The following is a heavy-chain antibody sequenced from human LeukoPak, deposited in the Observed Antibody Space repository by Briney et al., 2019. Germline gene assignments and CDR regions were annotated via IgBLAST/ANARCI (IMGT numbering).Heavy chain of an antibody. D-gene: IGHD6-19*01. J-gene: IGHJ6*02. CDR2: IYYSGST. CDR1: GGSISSYY. V-gene: IGHV4-59*01. CDR3: ARDARQWLAGYYYYGMDV. Sequence: SETLSLTCTVSGGSISSYYWSWIRQPPGKGLEWIGYIYYSGSTNYNPSLKSRVTISVDTSKNQFSLKLSSVTAADTAVYYCARDARQWLAGYYYYGMDVWGQGTTVTVSS.